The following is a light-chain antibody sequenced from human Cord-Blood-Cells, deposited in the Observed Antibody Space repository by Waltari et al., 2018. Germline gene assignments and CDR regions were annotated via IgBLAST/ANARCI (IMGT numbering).Light chain of an antibody. V-gene: IGKV3-11*01. J-gene: IGKJ5*01. CDR3: QQRSNWIT. CDR1: QGVSSY. CDR2: DAS. Sequence: EIVLTQSPATLSLSPGERATLSCRASQGVSSYLAWYQQKPGQAPRLLIDDASNRATGIPARFSGSGSETDFTLTISSLEPEDFAVYYCQQRSNWITFGQGTRLEIK.